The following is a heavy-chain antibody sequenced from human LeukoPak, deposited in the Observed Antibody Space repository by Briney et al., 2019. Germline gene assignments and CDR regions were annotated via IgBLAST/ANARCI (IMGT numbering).Heavy chain of an antibody. CDR2: IYYTGST. Sequence: SETLSLTCSVSGASVTSGGFYWGWLRQAPGEGPEWIATIYYTGSTYYNPSLKSRVTISIDTSKNQFSLKLRSVIAADAATYYCARHSGSGSLSRPFDPWGQGTLVTVSS. D-gene: IGHD3-10*01. CDR1: GASVTSGGFY. CDR3: ARHSGSGSLSRPFDP. V-gene: IGHV4-39*01. J-gene: IGHJ5*02.